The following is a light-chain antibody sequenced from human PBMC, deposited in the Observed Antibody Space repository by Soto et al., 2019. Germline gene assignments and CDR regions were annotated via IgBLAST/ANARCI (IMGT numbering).Light chain of an antibody. CDR3: SLYTTTRTVV. CDR1: SSDVGVYNY. V-gene: IGLV2-14*01. J-gene: IGLJ2*01. Sequence: QSVLTQPASVSGSPGQSITISCTGTSSDVGVYNYVSWYQQHPGKAPKLMIYDLSYRPSGVSNRFSGSKSGNTASLIISGLKAEDEADYYCSLYTTTRTVVFGGGTKLTVL. CDR2: DLS.